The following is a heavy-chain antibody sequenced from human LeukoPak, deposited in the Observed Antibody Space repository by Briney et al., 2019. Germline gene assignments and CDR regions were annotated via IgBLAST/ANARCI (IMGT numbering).Heavy chain of an antibody. CDR3: ARGWGQSTIFGVVTLGFDY. CDR1: GGSISSYY. CDR2: IYYSGST. J-gene: IGHJ4*02. V-gene: IGHV4-59*08. D-gene: IGHD3-3*01. Sequence: ASETLSLTCTVSGGSISSYYWSWIRQPPGKGLEWIGYIYYSGSTNYNPSLKSRVTISVDTSKNQFSLKLSSVTAADTAVYYCARGWGQSTIFGVVTLGFDYWGQGTLVTVSS.